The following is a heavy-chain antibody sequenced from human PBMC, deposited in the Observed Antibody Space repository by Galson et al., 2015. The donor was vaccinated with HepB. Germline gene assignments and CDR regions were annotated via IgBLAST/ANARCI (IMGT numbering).Heavy chain of an antibody. CDR3: ARDTVRHSRDGYNYYFDY. J-gene: IGHJ4*02. CDR1: GYTFTSYG. D-gene: IGHD5-24*01. V-gene: IGHV1-69*13. CDR2: IIPIFGTA. Sequence: SVKVSCKASGYTFTSYGISWVRQAPGQGLEWMGGIIPIFGTANYAQKFQGRVTITADASTSTAYMELSSLRSEDTAVYYCARDTVRHSRDGYNYYFDYWGQGTLGTVSS.